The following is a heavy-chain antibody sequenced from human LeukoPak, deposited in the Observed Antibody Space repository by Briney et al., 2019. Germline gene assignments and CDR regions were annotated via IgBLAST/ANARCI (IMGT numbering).Heavy chain of an antibody. CDR2: IYYSGST. D-gene: IGHD5-24*01. J-gene: IGHJ4*02. CDR3: ARDTGDGYNRPFDY. Sequence: TLSLTSTVSGGSISSGGYYWSWIRQHPGKGLEWIGYIYYSGSTYYNPSLKSRVTISVDTSKNQFSLKLSSVTAADTAVYYCARDTGDGYNRPFDYWGQGTLVTVSS. CDR1: GGSISSGGYY. V-gene: IGHV4-31*03.